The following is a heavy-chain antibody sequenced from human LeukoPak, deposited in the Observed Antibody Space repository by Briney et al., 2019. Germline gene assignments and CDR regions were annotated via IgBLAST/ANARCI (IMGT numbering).Heavy chain of an antibody. Sequence: ASVKVSCKASGGTFSSYAISWVRQAPGQGLEWMGGIIPIFGTANYAQKFQGRVTITTDESTSTAYMELSSLRSEDTAVYYCAREVVVPAANWYFDLWGRGTLVTVYS. CDR3: AREVVVPAANWYFDL. J-gene: IGHJ2*01. CDR1: GGTFSSYA. D-gene: IGHD2-2*01. V-gene: IGHV1-69*05. CDR2: IIPIFGTA.